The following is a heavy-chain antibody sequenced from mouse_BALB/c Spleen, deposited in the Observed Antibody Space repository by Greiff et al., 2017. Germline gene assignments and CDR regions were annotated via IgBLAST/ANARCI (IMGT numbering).Heavy chain of an antibody. CDR1: GFSLTSYG. CDR3: ARHERYDGGYFDY. CDR2: IWSDGST. J-gene: IGHJ2*01. Sequence: VQRVESGPDLVAPSQSLSITCTVSGFSLTSYGVHWVRQPPGKGLEWLVVIWSDGSTTYNSALKSRLSISKDNSKSQVFLKMNSLQTDDTAMYYCARHERYDGGYFDYWGQGTTLTVSS. D-gene: IGHD2-14*01. V-gene: IGHV2-6-2*01.